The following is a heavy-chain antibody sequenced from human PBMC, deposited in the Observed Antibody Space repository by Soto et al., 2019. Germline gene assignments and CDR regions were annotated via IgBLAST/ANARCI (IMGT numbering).Heavy chain of an antibody. J-gene: IGHJ6*02. V-gene: IGHV3-21*01. Sequence: PGGSLRLSCAASGFTFSSYSMNCVRQAPWKGLEWVSSISSSSSYIYYADSVKGRFTISRDNAKNSLYLQMDSLRAEDTAVYYWASYYDFWSGYGYYYYGMDVWGQGTTVTVSS. CDR2: ISSSSSYI. CDR1: GFTFSSYS. D-gene: IGHD3-3*01. CDR3: ASYYDFWSGYGYYYYGMDV.